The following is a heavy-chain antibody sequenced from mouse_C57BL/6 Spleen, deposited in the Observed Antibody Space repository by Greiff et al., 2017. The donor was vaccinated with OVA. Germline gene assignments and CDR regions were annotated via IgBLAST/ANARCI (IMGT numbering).Heavy chain of an antibody. CDR1: GYSITSGYY. D-gene: IGHD2-3*01. Sequence: VQLQQSGPGLVKPSQSLSLTCSVPGYSITSGYYWNWIRPFPGNKLEWMGSISYDGSNNYNPSLKNRISITRDTAKTPFFLKLNSVTTEDTATYYGARGNDGYYEDYWGQGTTLTVSS. CDR3: ARGNDGYYEDY. V-gene: IGHV3-6*01. J-gene: IGHJ2*01. CDR2: ISYDGSN.